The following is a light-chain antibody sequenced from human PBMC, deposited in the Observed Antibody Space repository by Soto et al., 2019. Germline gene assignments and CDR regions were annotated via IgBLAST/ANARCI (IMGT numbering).Light chain of an antibody. CDR3: QQTDNLPLT. CDR2: AAS. CDR1: QGIGGW. Sequence: DIQMTQSPSSVSATVGDGVTTTCRASQGIGGWLAWYQLKPGEVPKLLIYAASTLQSGVPSRFSGRGSGTDFTLTISNLQPEDFATYYCQQTDNLPLTVGGGTTVKI. J-gene: IGKJ4*01. V-gene: IGKV1-12*01.